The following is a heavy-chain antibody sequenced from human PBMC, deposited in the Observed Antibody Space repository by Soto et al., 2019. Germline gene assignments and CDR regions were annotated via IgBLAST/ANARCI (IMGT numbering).Heavy chain of an antibody. V-gene: IGHV3-30*18. D-gene: IGHD2-15*01. CDR1: GFTFSSYG. Sequence: QVQLVESGGGVVQPGRSLRLSCAASGFTFSSYGMHWVRQAPGKGLEWVAVISYDGSNKYYADSVKGRFTISRDNSKNTLYLQMNSLRAEDTAVYYCAKDAWKYCSGGSCYFVYWGQGTLVTVSS. CDR2: ISYDGSNK. J-gene: IGHJ4*02. CDR3: AKDAWKYCSGGSCYFVY.